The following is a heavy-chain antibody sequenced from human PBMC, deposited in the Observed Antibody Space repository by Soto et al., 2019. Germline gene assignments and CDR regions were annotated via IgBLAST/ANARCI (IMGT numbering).Heavy chain of an antibody. D-gene: IGHD3-22*01. CDR3: AKYYDSSGYKY. CDR1: GFTFSSYG. J-gene: IGHJ4*02. V-gene: IGHV3-30*18. CDR2: ISYDGSNK. Sequence: PGGSLRLSCAASGFTFSSYGMHWVRQAPGKGLEWVAVISYDGSNKYYADSVKGRFTISRDNSKNTLYLQMNSLRAEDTAVYYCAKYYDSSGYKYWGQGTLVTVSS.